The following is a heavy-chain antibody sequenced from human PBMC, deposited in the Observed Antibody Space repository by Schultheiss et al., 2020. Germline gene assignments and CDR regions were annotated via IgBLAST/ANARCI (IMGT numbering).Heavy chain of an antibody. Sequence: SQTLSLTCAVFGGSISNSAYSWSWIRQPPGKGLEWIAYIYNGGSTDYNPSLKSRVTISEDRSKNQFSLELRSVTAADTAVYYCARGVVVAPVLGAFDIWGQGTMVTVSS. J-gene: IGHJ3*02. D-gene: IGHD2-15*01. V-gene: IGHV4-30-2*01. CDR3: ARGVVVAPVLGAFDI. CDR2: IYNGGST. CDR1: GGSISNSAYS.